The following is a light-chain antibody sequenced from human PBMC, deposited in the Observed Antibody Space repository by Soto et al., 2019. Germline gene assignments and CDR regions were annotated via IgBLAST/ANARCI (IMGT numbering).Light chain of an antibody. CDR1: NSDIGAYDY. CDR3: GSYASATLI. V-gene: IGLV2-14*01. J-gene: IGLJ2*01. CDR2: EVT. Sequence: QSALTQPASVSGSPGLSITISCTGSNSDIGAYDYVSWYQQHPGKPPTLLIYEVTFRPSGVPNRFSGSKSGNTATLTISGLLTEDEADYYCGSYASATLIFGGGTKLTVL.